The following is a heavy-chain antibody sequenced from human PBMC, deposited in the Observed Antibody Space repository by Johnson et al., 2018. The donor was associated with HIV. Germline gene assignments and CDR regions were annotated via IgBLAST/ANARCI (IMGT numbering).Heavy chain of an antibody. CDR2: IWYDGSNP. CDR1: GFTFSSFA. CDR3: ASNGGYEGDAFDI. J-gene: IGHJ3*02. Sequence: VQLVESGGGVVQPGRSLRLSCAASGFTFSSFAMHWVRQAPGKGLEWVAVIWYDGSNPSYADSVKGRFTISRDNAKNSLYLQMNSLRAEDTAVYYCASNGGYEGDAFDIWCQGTMVTVSS. V-gene: IGHV3-33*03. D-gene: IGHD2-2*01.